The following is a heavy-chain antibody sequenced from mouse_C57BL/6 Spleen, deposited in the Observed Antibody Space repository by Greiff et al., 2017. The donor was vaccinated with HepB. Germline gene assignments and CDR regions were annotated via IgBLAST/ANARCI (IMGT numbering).Heavy chain of an antibody. CDR2: IYPGSGST. Sequence: QVQLQQPGAELVKPGASVKMSCKASGYTFTSYWITWVKQRPGQGLEWIGDIYPGSGSTNYNEKFKSKATLTVDTSSSTAYMQLSSLTSEDSAVYYCARWTGGQLSPFDYWGQGTTLTVSS. CDR3: ARWTGGQLSPFDY. J-gene: IGHJ2*01. D-gene: IGHD3-2*02. V-gene: IGHV1-55*01. CDR1: GYTFTSYW.